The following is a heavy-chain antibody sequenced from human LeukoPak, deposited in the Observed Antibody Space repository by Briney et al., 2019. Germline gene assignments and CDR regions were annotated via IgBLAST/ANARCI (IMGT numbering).Heavy chain of an antibody. Sequence: ASVKVSCKSSGYTFTRNCMHWVRQAPGQGLEWVGLINPTGSTAWSAQKFRGRLTMTRDLSTTTDYMELSSLRLEDTAVYYCARDNSLEDMAWWFDPWGQGTLVIVSS. CDR2: INPTGSTA. CDR3: ARDNSLEDMAWWFDP. D-gene: IGHD5-24*01. CDR1: GYTFTRNC. J-gene: IGHJ5*02. V-gene: IGHV1-46*01.